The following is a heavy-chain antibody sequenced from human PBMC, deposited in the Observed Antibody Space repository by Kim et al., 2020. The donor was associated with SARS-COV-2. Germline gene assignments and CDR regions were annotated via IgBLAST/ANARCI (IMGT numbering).Heavy chain of an antibody. V-gene: IGHV4-39*07. Sequence: SETLSLTCTVSGGSISSSSYYWGWIRQPPGKGLEWIGSIYYSGSTYYNPSLKSRVTISVDTSKNQFSLKLSSVTAADTAVYYCARGRFGVSIDYWGQGTLVTVSS. CDR2: IYYSGST. D-gene: IGHD3-10*01. CDR1: GGSISSSSYY. CDR3: ARGRFGVSIDY. J-gene: IGHJ4*02.